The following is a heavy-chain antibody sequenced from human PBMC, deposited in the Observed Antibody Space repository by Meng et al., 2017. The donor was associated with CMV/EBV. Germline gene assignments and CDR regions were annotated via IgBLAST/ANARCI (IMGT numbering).Heavy chain of an antibody. J-gene: IGHJ4*02. D-gene: IGHD1-14*01. CDR3: ARVTSRVAGAFDY. CDR1: GGSISSGDYY. CDR2: IYYSGST. Sequence: QVQLQESGPGLVKPSQTLSLTFIVSGGSISSGDYYWSWIRQPPGKGLEWIGYIYYSGSTYYNPSLKSRVTISVDTSKNQFSLKLSSVTAADTAVYYCARVTSRVAGAFDYWGQGTLVTVSS. V-gene: IGHV4-30-4*08.